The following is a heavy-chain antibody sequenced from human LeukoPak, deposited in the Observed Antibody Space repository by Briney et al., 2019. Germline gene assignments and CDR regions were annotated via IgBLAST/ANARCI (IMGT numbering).Heavy chain of an antibody. J-gene: IGHJ3*02. D-gene: IGHD4-17*01. CDR3: ATDFIRCDYDVAFDI. V-gene: IGHV1-24*01. CDR2: FDPEDGET. CDR1: GYTLTELS. Sequence: GASVKVSCKVSGYTLTELSMHWVRQAPGKGLEWMGGFDPEDGETIYAQKFQGRVTMTEDTSTDTAYMELSSLRSEDTAVYYCATDFIRCDYDVAFDIWGQGTMVTVSS.